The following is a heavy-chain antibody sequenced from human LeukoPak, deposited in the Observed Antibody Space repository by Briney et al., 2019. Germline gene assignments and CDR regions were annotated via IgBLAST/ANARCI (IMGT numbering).Heavy chain of an antibody. CDR3: ARDRGRSWADY. Sequence: GGSLRLSCAASGFTFSSYWMRWVRQAPGKGLEWVANINQDESERYYVDSVKGRFTISRDNAKNSLYLQMNSLRAEDTAVYYCARDRGRSWADYWGQGTPVTVSS. CDR2: INQDESER. V-gene: IGHV3-7*01. J-gene: IGHJ4*02. D-gene: IGHD3-16*01. CDR1: GFTFSSYW.